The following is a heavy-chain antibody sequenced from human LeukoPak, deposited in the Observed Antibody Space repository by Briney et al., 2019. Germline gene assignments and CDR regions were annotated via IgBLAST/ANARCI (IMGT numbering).Heavy chain of an antibody. V-gene: IGHV4-4*07. Sequence: PSETLSLTCTVSGGSISSYYWSWIRQPAGKGLEWIGRIYNSGSTNYNPSLKSRVTMSVDTSKNQFSLKLSSVTAADTAVYYCAREASYCSGGSCYPAGVDYWGQGTLVTVSS. J-gene: IGHJ4*02. CDR3: AREASYCSGGSCYPAGVDY. CDR2: IYNSGST. CDR1: GGSISSYY. D-gene: IGHD2-15*01.